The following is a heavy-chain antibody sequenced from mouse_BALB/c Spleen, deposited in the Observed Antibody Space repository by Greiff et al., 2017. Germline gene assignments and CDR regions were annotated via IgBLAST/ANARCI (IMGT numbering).Heavy chain of an antibody. CDR2: INPSSGYT. Sequence: QVQLKESGAELARPGASVKMSCKASGYTFTSYTMHWVKQRPGQGLEWIGYINPSSGYTNYNQKFKDKATLTADKSSSTAYMQLSSLTSEDSAVYYCARRLDYYAMDYWGQGTSVTVSS. CDR3: ARRLDYYAMDY. V-gene: IGHV1-4*01. J-gene: IGHJ4*01. CDR1: GYTFTSYT.